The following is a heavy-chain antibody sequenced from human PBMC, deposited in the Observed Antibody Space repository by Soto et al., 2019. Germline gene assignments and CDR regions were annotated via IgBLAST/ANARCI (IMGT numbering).Heavy chain of an antibody. CDR1: GESFSGHI. V-gene: IGHV4-34*01. Sequence: QVQLQQSGAGLLKPSETLSLTCAVYGESFSGHIWTWIRQTPGKGLQWIGQINHSGSASYNPSLTSRVPSSVHTATSPFSLELSSVTAADTAVYYCARGLTTGSHYSGGWYYFDSWGQGTQVTVSS. D-gene: IGHD4-17*01. CDR3: ARGLTTGSHYSGGWYYFDS. J-gene: IGHJ4*02. CDR2: INHSGSA.